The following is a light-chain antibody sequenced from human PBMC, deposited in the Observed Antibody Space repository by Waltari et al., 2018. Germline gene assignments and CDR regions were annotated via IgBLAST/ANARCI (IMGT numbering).Light chain of an antibody. CDR2: DVS. V-gene: IGLV2-14*03. CDR1: LSDIGAYNH. Sequence: QSALTQPASVSGSPGKSITIPCTGTLSDIGAYNHVSWYQQYPGQAPKLLIFDVSDRPPGVFDRFSGSKSGNTASLTISGLQAEDEADYYCSSFTTSSSWIFGGGTKLTVL. J-gene: IGLJ2*01. CDR3: SSFTTSSSWI.